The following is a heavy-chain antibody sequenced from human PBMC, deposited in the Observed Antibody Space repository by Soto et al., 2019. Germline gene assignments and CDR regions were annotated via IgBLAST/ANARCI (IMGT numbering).Heavy chain of an antibody. CDR3: ARVVTMIVVVITNWFDP. CDR1: GGSISSSNW. V-gene: IGHV4-4*02. J-gene: IGHJ5*02. CDR2: IYHSGST. Sequence: SETLSLTCAVSGGSISSSNWWSWVRQPPGKGLEWIGEIYHSGSTNYNPSLKSRVTISVDKSKNQFSLKLSSVTAADTAVYYCARVVTMIVVVITNWFDPWGQGTLVTVSS. D-gene: IGHD3-22*01.